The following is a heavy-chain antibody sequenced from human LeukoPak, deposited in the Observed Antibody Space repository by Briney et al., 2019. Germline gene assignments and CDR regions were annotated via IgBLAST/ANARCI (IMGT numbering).Heavy chain of an antibody. CDR1: GFTFSMYA. V-gene: IGHV3-23*01. CDR3: AGDIRDAGNYGLSDP. D-gene: IGHD4-17*01. J-gene: IGHJ5*02. CDR2: ISTSGGNT. Sequence: GGSLRLSCAGLGFTFSMYAMTWVRQTPGKGLEWVSSISTSGGNTYYLDSVKGRFTISRDNSKNTLYLQMNSLRAEDTALYRCAGDIRDAGNYGLSDPWGQGTLVTVSS.